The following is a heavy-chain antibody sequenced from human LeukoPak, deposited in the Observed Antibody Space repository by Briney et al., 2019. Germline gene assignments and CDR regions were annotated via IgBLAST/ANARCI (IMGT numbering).Heavy chain of an antibody. V-gene: IGHV3-23*01. Sequence: GGSLRLSCAASGFTFSNDVMSWVRQAPGKGPERVSSIDGGGGGTDYADSVRGRFTISRDNFKNTSYLQMNSLRADDTAVYYCARRIGGTKDYWGQGAQVTVSS. CDR2: IDGGGGGT. D-gene: IGHD3-3*01. J-gene: IGHJ4*02. CDR3: ARRIGGTKDY. CDR1: GFTFSNDV.